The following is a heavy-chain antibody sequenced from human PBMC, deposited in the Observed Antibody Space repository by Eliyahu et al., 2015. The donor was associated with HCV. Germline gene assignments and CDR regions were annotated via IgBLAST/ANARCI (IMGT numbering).Heavy chain of an antibody. J-gene: IGHJ3*02. CDR1: GYTLIEXS. V-gene: IGHV1-24*01. D-gene: IGHD5-24*01. CDR2: FDNENANT. Sequence: QVQLVQSGAEVKKPGASVKVSCKVSGYTLIEXSMHWVRQAPGKGLEWMGGFDNENANTIYAQKFQGRVTMTEDTSTDSAYMELSSLRSEDTAIYYCATADGLQSQPTAFDIWGQGTLVTVSS. CDR3: ATADGLQSQPTAFDI.